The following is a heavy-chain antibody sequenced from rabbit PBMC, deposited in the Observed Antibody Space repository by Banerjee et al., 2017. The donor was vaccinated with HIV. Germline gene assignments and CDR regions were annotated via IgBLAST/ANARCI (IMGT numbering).Heavy chain of an antibody. CDR2: INTSSGNT. V-gene: IGHV1S45*01. CDR1: GFDFSSYYM. Sequence: QEQLEESGGDLVKPEGSLTLSCTASGFDFSSYYMSWVRQAPGKGLEWIACINTSSGNTVYATWAKGRFTISKTSWTTVTLQMTSLTAADTATYFCARDLAGVIGWNFGLWGPGTLVTVS. D-gene: IGHD4-1*01. J-gene: IGHJ4*01. CDR3: ARDLAGVIGWNFGL.